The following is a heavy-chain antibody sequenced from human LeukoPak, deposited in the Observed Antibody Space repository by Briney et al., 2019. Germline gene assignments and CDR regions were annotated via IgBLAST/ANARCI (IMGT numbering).Heavy chain of an antibody. CDR1: GLTFSSYS. Sequence: PGGSLRLSCAASGLTFSSYSMSWVRQAPGKGLEWVSGISDSGGSTYYADSVKGRFTISRDNSKNTLYLQMNSLRAEDTAMYYCVRTGDTERFDYWGQGTLVTVSS. J-gene: IGHJ4*02. CDR3: VRTGDTERFDY. D-gene: IGHD7-27*01. V-gene: IGHV3-23*01. CDR2: ISDSGGST.